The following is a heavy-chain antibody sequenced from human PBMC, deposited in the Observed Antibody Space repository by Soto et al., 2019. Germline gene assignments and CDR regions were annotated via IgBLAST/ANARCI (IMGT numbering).Heavy chain of an antibody. Sequence: SETRSLTCTVSGGSISSYYWSWIRQPPGKGLEWIGYIYYSGSTNYNPSLKSRVTISVDTSKNQFSLKLSSVTAADTAVYYCARGSGWYYYFDYWGQGXLVTVSS. V-gene: IGHV4-59*01. CDR1: GGSISSYY. D-gene: IGHD6-19*01. CDR2: IYYSGST. J-gene: IGHJ4*02. CDR3: ARGSGWYYYFDY.